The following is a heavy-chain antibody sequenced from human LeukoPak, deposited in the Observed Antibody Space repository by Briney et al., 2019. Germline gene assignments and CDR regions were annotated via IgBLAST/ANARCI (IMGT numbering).Heavy chain of an antibody. CDR3: ARDRRPAAGPYNWFDP. CDR2: IKEDGSEK. Sequence: GRSLRLSCAASGFTFSSYAMHWVRQAPGKGLEWVGNIKEDGSEKYYVDSVKGRFTMSRDNAKSSLYLQMNSLRAEDTAMYYCARDRRPAAGPYNWFDPWGQGTLVTVSS. V-gene: IGHV3-7*01. J-gene: IGHJ5*02. CDR1: GFTFSSYA. D-gene: IGHD6-13*01.